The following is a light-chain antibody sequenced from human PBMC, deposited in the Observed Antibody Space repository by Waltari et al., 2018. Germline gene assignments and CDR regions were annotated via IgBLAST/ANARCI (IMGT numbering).Light chain of an antibody. J-gene: IGKJ4*01. Sequence: DIVMTQSPDSLAVSLGERASINCTSSQTILYNSNNKNYLASYQQKPGQPPKLLIYWASTRQSGVPDRFSGSGSGTDFTLTISSLQAGDVAVYYCQQYFTTLTFGGGTKVEIK. CDR1: QTILYNSNNKNY. V-gene: IGKV4-1*01. CDR3: QQYFTTLT. CDR2: WAS.